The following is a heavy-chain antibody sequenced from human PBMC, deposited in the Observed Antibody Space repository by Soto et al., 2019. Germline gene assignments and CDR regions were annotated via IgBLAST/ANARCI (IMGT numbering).Heavy chain of an antibody. CDR3: ARGVTAGVDY. CDR1: GYSFTSLD. V-gene: IGHV1-8*01. CDR2: MQPSSGRT. J-gene: IGHJ4*01. Sequence: QVQLVQSGAEVREPGASVKVSCKASGYSFTSLDINWVRQTTGQGLEWMGWMQPSSGRTGYAQKFQGRVTMTRDTSINTAYMELSSLTSDDTAFYYCARGVTAGVDYWGHGTLVTVSS. D-gene: IGHD1-26*01.